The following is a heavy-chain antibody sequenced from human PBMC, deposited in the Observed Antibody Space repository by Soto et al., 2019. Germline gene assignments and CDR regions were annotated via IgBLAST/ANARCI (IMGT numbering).Heavy chain of an antibody. J-gene: IGHJ4*02. Sequence: GGSLRLSCAASGFTFSIAWMNWVRQAPGKGLEWVGRIKSKTDGGTTDYVAPVKGRFTISRDDSKNTLYLQMNSLKTEDTAVYYCATDYYDSSGYYVFCYWGQGTLVTVSS. D-gene: IGHD3-22*01. CDR3: ATDYYDSSGYYVFCY. V-gene: IGHV3-15*07. CDR2: IKSKTDGGTT. CDR1: GFTFSIAW.